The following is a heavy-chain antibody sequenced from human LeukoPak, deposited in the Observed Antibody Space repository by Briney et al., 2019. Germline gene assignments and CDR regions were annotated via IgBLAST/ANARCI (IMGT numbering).Heavy chain of an antibody. V-gene: IGHV3-9*01. D-gene: IGHD3-22*01. Sequence: GGSLRLSCAASGFTFDDYAMHWVRQAPGKGLEWVSGISWNSGSIGCADSVKGRFTISRDNAKNSLYLQMNSLRAEDTALYYCAKANYYDSSGYYQHWGQGTLVTVSS. CDR1: GFTFDDYA. CDR3: AKANYYDSSGYYQH. CDR2: ISWNSGSI. J-gene: IGHJ1*01.